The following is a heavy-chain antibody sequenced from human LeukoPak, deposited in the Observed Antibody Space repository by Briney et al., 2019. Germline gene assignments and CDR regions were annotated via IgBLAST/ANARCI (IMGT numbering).Heavy chain of an antibody. CDR3: ARGLSYAVAYGDY. J-gene: IGHJ4*02. CDR2: INRDGTGT. CDR1: GFIFSDYW. Sequence: GGSLRLSCSPSGFIFSDYWFHWVRQTPGQGLVWVAAINRDGTGTSHADSVRGRFTVSRDNAKNTLYLQLNSLRADDTAVYYCARGLSYAVAYGDYWGQGTLVTVSS. D-gene: IGHD6-19*01. V-gene: IGHV3-74*01.